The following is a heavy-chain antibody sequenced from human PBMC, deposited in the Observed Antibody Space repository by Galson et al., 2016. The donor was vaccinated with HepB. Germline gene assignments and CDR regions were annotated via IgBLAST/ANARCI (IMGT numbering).Heavy chain of an antibody. D-gene: IGHD6-13*01. Sequence: SVKVSCKASGYTFTTYFIHWVRQAPGQGLEWMGIINPSGGSTSHPQKFQGRVTVTRDTSTSTVYLELSSLRSEDTAVYYCTRSMTAAGNRGTWWFDPWGQGTLVTVSS. CDR2: INPSGGST. V-gene: IGHV1-46*01. CDR3: TRSMTAAGNRGTWWFDP. J-gene: IGHJ5*02. CDR1: GYTFTTYF.